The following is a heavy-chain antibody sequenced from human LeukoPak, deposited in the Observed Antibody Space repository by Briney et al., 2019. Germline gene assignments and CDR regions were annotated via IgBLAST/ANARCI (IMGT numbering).Heavy chain of an antibody. D-gene: IGHD2/OR15-2a*01. V-gene: IGHV1-2*02. J-gene: IGHJ5*02. Sequence: ASVKVSCKASGYTFISYYMHWVRQAPGQGLEWMGWINPNTGGTKYAQKFQGRVTMTRDTSIDTAYMELSSLRPDDTAVYYCAKAGHYDFNWFDPWGQGTLVAVSS. CDR1: GYTFISYY. CDR3: AKAGHYDFNWFDP. CDR2: INPNTGGT.